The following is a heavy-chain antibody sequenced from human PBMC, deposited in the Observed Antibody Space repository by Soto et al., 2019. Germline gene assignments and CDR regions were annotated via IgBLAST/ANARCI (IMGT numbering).Heavy chain of an antibody. J-gene: IGHJ5*02. CDR2: ISAYNGNT. CDR1: GYTFTSYG. Sequence: AASVKVSCKASGYTFTSYGISWVRQAPGQGLEWMGWISAYNGNTNYAQKLQGRVTMTTGTSTSTAYMELRSLRSDDTAVYYCARGIDVVVAATWHNWFDPWGQGTLVTVSS. CDR3: ARGIDVVVAATWHNWFDP. V-gene: IGHV1-18*01. D-gene: IGHD2-15*01.